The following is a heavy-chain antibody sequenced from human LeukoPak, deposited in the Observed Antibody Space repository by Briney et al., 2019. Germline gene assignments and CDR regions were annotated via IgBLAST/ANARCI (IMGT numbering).Heavy chain of an antibody. V-gene: IGHV2-5*02. CDR2: IRWDDDK. Sequence: SGPTLVRPTQTLTLTCTFSGFSLTTSGVGVGWIRQPPGKALEWLALIRWDDDKRYSPSLKSRLTITKDTSKNQVVLTMTNMDPVDTATYYCAHIGHYVAYFDFWGQGTLVTVSS. D-gene: IGHD3-16*01. J-gene: IGHJ4*02. CDR1: GFSLTTSGVG. CDR3: AHIGHYVAYFDF.